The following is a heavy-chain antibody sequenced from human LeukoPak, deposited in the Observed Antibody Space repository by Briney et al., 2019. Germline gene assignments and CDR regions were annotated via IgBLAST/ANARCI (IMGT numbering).Heavy chain of an antibody. V-gene: IGHV1-69*04. Sequence: ASVKVSCKASGGTFSSYAISWVRQAPGQGLEWMGRIIPIFGIANYAQKFQGRVTITADKSTSTAYMELSSLRYEDTAVYYCARDYGGNSELTFDYWGQGTLVTVSS. D-gene: IGHD4-23*01. J-gene: IGHJ4*02. CDR3: ARDYGGNSELTFDY. CDR2: IIPIFGIA. CDR1: GGTFSSYA.